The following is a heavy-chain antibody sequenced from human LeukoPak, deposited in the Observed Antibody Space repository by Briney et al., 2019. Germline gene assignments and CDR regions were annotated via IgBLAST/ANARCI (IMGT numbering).Heavy chain of an antibody. D-gene: IGHD2-2*02. V-gene: IGHV3-23*01. Sequence: GGSLRLSCAASGFTFSSYAMSWVRQAPGKGLEWVSAISGSGGSTYYADSVKGRSTISRDNSKNTLYLQMNSLSAEDTAVYYCAKAGALIPYAYYYYYMDVWGKGTTVTVSS. CDR2: ISGSGGST. J-gene: IGHJ6*03. CDR3: AKAGALIPYAYYYYYMDV. CDR1: GFTFSSYA.